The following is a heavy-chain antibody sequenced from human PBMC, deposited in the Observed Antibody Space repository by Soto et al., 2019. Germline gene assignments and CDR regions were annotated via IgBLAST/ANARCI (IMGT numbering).Heavy chain of an antibody. V-gene: IGHV3-21*01. J-gene: IGHJ4*03. CDR1: GFTFSDYY. Sequence: ESLRLSCVASGFTFSDYYINWLRQTPGKGLEWVSSIASRGNYIYYAASLNRLITVSKDDARNSSYMLVAIPRADDAAFYYFARTRRIAVVIADWGPGTLVTVSS. CDR3: ARTRRIAVVIAD. D-gene: IGHD2-21*01. CDR2: IASRGNYI.